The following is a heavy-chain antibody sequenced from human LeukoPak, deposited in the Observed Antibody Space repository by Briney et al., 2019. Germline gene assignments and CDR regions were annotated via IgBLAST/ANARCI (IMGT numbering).Heavy chain of an antibody. V-gene: IGHV3-64*01. J-gene: IGHJ4*02. D-gene: IGHD1-14*01. Sequence: PGGSLRLSCAASGFTFSFYAMHWVRQAPGKGLQYVSAISSNGGSTYYANFVKGRFTIFRDNSKNKLYVQMGSLRAEHMAVYYCARSCRVITGHFDYWGQGTLVTVSS. CDR1: GFTFSFYA. CDR2: ISSNGGST. CDR3: ARSCRVITGHFDY.